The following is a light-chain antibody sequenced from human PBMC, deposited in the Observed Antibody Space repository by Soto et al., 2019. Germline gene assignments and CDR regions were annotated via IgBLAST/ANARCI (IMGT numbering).Light chain of an antibody. V-gene: IGLV1-36*01. CDR2: YDD. Sequence: QSVLTQPPSLSAAPRQRVTISCSGSRSNIGENAVNWYQQFPGKAPKLLIYYDDLLPSGVSDRFSGSKSGTSASLAISGLQSEDEADYYCAAWDNSLNGWVFGGGTKVTVL. CDR3: AAWDNSLNGWV. CDR1: RSNIGENA. J-gene: IGLJ3*02.